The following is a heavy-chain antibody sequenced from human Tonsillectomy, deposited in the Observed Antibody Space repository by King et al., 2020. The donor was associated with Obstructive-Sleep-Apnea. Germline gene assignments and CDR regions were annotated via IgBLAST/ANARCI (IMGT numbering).Heavy chain of an antibody. CDR3: AREGLTLWTFDI. Sequence: VQLVESGGGLVKPGGSLRLSCAASRFTFSTYSMNWVRQAPGKGLEWVSSISSSSSYLYYADSVKGRFTISRDNVKNSLYLQMNSLRAEDTAVYYCAREGLTLWTFDIWGQGTMVTVSS. V-gene: IGHV3-21*01. CDR1: RFTFSTYS. D-gene: IGHD1-1*01. J-gene: IGHJ3*02. CDR2: ISSSSSYL.